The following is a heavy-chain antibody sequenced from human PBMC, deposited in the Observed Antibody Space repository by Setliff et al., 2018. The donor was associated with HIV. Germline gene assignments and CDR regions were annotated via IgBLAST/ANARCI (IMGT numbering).Heavy chain of an antibody. D-gene: IGHD2-15*01. V-gene: IGHV1-18*01. Sequence: ASVKVSCKTSGYTFTNHGINWVRQAPGQGLEWMGWSSTSNENTYYAEKFQGRVTMTTDTSTNTAYLDLGSLRSEDTAVYYCVRDGGWFYEYWGQGTLVTVSS. CDR1: GYTFTNHG. CDR2: SSTSNENT. J-gene: IGHJ4*02. CDR3: VRDGGWFYEY.